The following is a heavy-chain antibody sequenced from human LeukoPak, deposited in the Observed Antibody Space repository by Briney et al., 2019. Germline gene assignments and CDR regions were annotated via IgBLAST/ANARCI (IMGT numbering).Heavy chain of an antibody. V-gene: IGHV1-46*01. D-gene: IGHD1-26*01. CDR3: ARDHSGSQHWFDP. Sequence: ASVKVSCKASGYTFSYYYMHWVRQAPGQGLEWMGVINPSGGTTSYAQKFQGRVTMTRDTSTSTVYMELSSLRSDDTALHYCARDHSGSQHWFDPWGQGTLVIVSS. J-gene: IGHJ5*02. CDR1: GYTFSYYY. CDR2: INPSGGTT.